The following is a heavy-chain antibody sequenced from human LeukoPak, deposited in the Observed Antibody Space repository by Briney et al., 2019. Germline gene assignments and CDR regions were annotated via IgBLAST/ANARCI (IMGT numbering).Heavy chain of an antibody. V-gene: IGHV3-30*02. Sequence: GGSLRLSCAASGFTFSSYGMHWVRQAPGKGLEWVAFIRYDGSNKYYADSVKGRFTISRDNSKNTLYLQMNSLRAEDTAVYYCAREEGLVLDYWGQGTLVTVSS. CDR2: IRYDGSNK. CDR3: AREEGLVLDY. CDR1: GFTFSSYG. D-gene: IGHD2-8*02. J-gene: IGHJ4*02.